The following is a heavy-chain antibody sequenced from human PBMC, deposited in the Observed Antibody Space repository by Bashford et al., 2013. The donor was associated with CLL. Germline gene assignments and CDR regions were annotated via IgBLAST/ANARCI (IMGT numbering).Heavy chain of an antibody. Sequence: ASVKVSCKTSGYTFTKYALSWVRQAPGQGLEWMGWIRTYNGIANYAENFQGRVTMTTDTSTSTAYMELRSLRSDDTAVYYCARDHYYDSSGYVWFDPWGQGTLVTVSS. CDR2: IRTYNGIA. CDR3: ARDHYYDSSGYVWFDP. V-gene: IGHV1-18*01. CDR1: GYTFTKYA. J-gene: IGHJ5*02. D-gene: IGHD3-22*01.